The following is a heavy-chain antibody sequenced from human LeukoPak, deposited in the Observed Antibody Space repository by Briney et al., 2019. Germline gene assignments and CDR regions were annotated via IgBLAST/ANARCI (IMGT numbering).Heavy chain of an antibody. CDR3: ARGYGQSSMDV. J-gene: IGHJ6*02. V-gene: IGHV4-4*07. CDR1: GGSISSYY. Sequence: SETLSLTCTVSGGSISSYYWSWTRQPAGNGLEWIGRIYGSGSTNYNPSLKSRVTVSVDTSKNQFSLKLNSVTAADTAVYYCARGYGQSSMDVWGQGTTVTVSS. D-gene: IGHD2-15*01. CDR2: IYGSGST.